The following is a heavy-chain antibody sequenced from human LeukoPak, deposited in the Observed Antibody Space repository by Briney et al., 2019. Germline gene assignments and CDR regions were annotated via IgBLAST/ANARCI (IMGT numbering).Heavy chain of an antibody. V-gene: IGHV5-51*01. Sequence: GESLKISCKASGYSFTNYWIGWVRQMPGKGLEWMGIIYPGDSDTRYSPSSQGQVTISVDKTISTAYLRWSSLKASDTAMYYCARPVEMATINSFHIWGQGTMVTVSS. CDR3: ARPVEMATINSFHI. D-gene: IGHD5-24*01. CDR2: IYPGDSDT. CDR1: GYSFTNYW. J-gene: IGHJ3*02.